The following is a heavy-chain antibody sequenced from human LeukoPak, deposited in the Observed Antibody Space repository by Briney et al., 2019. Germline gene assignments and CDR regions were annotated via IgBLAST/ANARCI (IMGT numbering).Heavy chain of an antibody. Sequence: PSETLSLTCTVSGYSISSGYYWGWIRQPPGKGLEWIGSIYHSGSTYYNPSLKSRVTISVDTSKNQFSLKLSSVTAADTAVYYCARTPSSWIYDLNWFDPWGQGTLVTVSS. V-gene: IGHV4-38-2*02. CDR2: IYHSGST. D-gene: IGHD3-3*01. J-gene: IGHJ5*02. CDR3: ARTPSSWIYDLNWFDP. CDR1: GYSISSGYY.